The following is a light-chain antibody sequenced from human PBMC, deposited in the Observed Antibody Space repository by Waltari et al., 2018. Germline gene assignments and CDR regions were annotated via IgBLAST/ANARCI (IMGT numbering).Light chain of an antibody. CDR3: SSYAGSNNFV. CDR1: RRDVGGYNY. V-gene: IGLV2-8*01. CDR2: EVS. J-gene: IGLJ1*01. Sequence: QSALTQPPSASGSPGQSVPISCTGTRRDVGGYNYVSWYQQHPGKAPKLMIYEVSKRPSGVPDRFSGSKSGNTASLTVSGLQAEDEADYYCSSYAGSNNFVFGTGTKVTVL.